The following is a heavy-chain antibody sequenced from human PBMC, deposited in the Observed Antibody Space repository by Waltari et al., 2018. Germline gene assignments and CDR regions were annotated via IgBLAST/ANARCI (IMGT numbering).Heavy chain of an antibody. Sequence: QVQLQESGPSLLKPSETLSLICTVSGGSISGFYWSWVRQPPGKGLAWIGDIYYTGSTNCNPSLKSRGTRSVDTAKNPFSRMLSSVTAADTAFYYCARGGGGDWEWFDPWGQGTLVTVSS. CDR1: GGSISGFY. CDR3: ARGGGGDWEWFDP. J-gene: IGHJ5*02. V-gene: IGHV4-59*01. CDR2: IYYTGST. D-gene: IGHD2-21*02.